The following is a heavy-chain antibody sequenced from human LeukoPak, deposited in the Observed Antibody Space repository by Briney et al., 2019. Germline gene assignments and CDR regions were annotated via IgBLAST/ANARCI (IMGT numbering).Heavy chain of an antibody. CDR1: GYTLTSYD. Sequence: ASVKVSCKASGYTLTSYDINWVRQAPGQGLEWMGWMNPNSGNTGYAQKFQGRVTMTRNTSISTAYMELNSLRSEDTAVYYCARAQYSYGLNFDYWGQGTLVTVSS. V-gene: IGHV1-8*01. CDR2: MNPNSGNT. D-gene: IGHD5-18*01. CDR3: ARAQYSYGLNFDY. J-gene: IGHJ4*02.